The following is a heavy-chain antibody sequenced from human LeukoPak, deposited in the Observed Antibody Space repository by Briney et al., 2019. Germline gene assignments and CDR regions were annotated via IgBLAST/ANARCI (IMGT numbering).Heavy chain of an antibody. CDR2: INPNSGGT. V-gene: IGHV1-2*02. CDR1: GYTFTGYY. D-gene: IGHD3-10*01. Sequence: ASVKVSCKASGYTFTGYYMHWVRQAPGQGLEWMGWINPNSGGTNYAQKFRGRVTMTRDTSISTAYMELSRLRSDDTAVYYCARDGRPMVRGVLYYYYYMDVWGKGTTVTVSS. J-gene: IGHJ6*03. CDR3: ARDGRPMVRGVLYYYYYMDV.